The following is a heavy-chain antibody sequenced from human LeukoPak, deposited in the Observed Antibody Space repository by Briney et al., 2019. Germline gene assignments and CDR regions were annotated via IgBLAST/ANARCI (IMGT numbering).Heavy chain of an antibody. D-gene: IGHD6-19*01. V-gene: IGHV1-8*02. Sequence: ASVKVSCKASGYTFTSYGISWVRQATGQGLESMGWMNPNSGNTGYAQKFQGRVTMTRNTSISTAYMELSSLRSEDTAVYYCAREAGWQWLVPPDYWGQGTLVTVSS. CDR2: MNPNSGNT. J-gene: IGHJ4*02. CDR1: GYTFTSYG. CDR3: AREAGWQWLVPPDY.